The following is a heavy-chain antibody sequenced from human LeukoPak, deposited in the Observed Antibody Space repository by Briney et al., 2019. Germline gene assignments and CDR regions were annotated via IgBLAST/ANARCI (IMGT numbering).Heavy chain of an antibody. D-gene: IGHD6-19*01. V-gene: IGHV3-74*01. CDR3: ARPAWSSGWYIDY. CDR2: ISSDGSTT. CDR1: GFTFSSNW. J-gene: IGHJ4*02. Sequence: GGSLRLSCAASGFTFSSNWMHWVRQAPGKGLVWVSRISSDGSTTGYADSVKGRFTISRDNAKNSLYLQMNSLRAEDTAVYFCARPAWSSGWYIDYWGQGTPVTVSS.